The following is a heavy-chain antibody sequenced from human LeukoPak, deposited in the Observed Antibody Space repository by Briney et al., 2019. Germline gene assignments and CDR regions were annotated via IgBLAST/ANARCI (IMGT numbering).Heavy chain of an antibody. CDR2: IYYSGST. J-gene: IGHJ4*02. CDR1: GASISSSNYY. V-gene: IGHV4-39*01. D-gene: IGHD6-19*01. Sequence: SETLSLTCTVSGASISSSNYYWGWIRQPPGKGLEWIGTIYYSGSTYYNPSLKSRVTMSADTSKNQFSLKLSSVTVADTAVYHCARRLGIAVFDFWGRGTLVTVSS. CDR3: ARRLGIAVFDF.